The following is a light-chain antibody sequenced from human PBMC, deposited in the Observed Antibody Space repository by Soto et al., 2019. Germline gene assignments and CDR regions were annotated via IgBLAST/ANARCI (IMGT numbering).Light chain of an antibody. CDR1: SSDVGGYKL. V-gene: IGLV2-23*02. CDR3: CSYAGTSTHTV. Sequence: QSALTQPASVSGSPGQSITISCTGTSSDVGGYKLVSWYQQHPGKAPKLMISDVSKRPSGISDRFSGSKSGSTASLTISGLQAEDEADYYCCSYAGTSTHTVFGGGTQLTVL. CDR2: DVS. J-gene: IGLJ7*01.